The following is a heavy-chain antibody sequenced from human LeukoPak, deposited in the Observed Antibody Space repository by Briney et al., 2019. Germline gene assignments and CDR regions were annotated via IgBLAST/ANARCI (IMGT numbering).Heavy chain of an antibody. D-gene: IGHD2-15*01. J-gene: IGHJ3*02. CDR1: GFTFSSYA. V-gene: IGHV3-30*04. CDR2: ISYDGSNK. Sequence: GGSLRLSCAASGFTFSSYAMHWVRQAPGMGLEWVAVISYDGSNKYYADSVKGRFTISRDNSKNTLYLQMNSLRAEDTAVYYCAREACSGGSCYSGAAFDIWGQGTMVTVSS. CDR3: AREACSGGSCYSGAAFDI.